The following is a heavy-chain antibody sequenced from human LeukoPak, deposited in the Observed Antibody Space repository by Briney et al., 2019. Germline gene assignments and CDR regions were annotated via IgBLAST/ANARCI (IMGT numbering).Heavy chain of an antibody. CDR2: ISGSGGST. CDR3: AKDTGSYYYDSSGYYGY. V-gene: IGHV3-23*01. CDR1: GFTFSSYG. Sequence: PGGSLRLSCAASGFTFSSYGMSWVRQAPGKGLEWVSAISGSGGSTYYADSVKGRFTISRDNSKNTLYLQMNSLRAEDTAVYYCAKDTGSYYYDSSGYYGYWGQGTLVTVSS. D-gene: IGHD3-22*01. J-gene: IGHJ4*02.